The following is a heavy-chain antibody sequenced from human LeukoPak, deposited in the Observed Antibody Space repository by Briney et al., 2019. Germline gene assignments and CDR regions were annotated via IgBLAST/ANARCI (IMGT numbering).Heavy chain of an antibody. V-gene: IGHV3-21*04. CDR3: AKAAYKYYYYMDV. CDR2: ISSSSDYI. J-gene: IGHJ6*03. D-gene: IGHD5-24*01. CDR1: GFTFSSYN. Sequence: GGSLRLSCAASGFTFSSYNMNWVRQPPGKGLGWVSSISSSSDYIYYADSVKGRFTISRDNAKNSLYLQMNSLRTEDTALYYCAKAAYKYYYYMDVWGKGTTVTVSS.